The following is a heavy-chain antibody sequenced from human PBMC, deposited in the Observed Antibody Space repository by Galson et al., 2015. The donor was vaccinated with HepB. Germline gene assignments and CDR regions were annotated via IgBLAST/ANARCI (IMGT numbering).Heavy chain of an antibody. CDR2: ISAYNGNT. J-gene: IGHJ6*03. CDR3: ARQYYDLMTYYYYYYMDV. D-gene: IGHD3-3*01. CDR1: GGTFSSYT. Sequence: SVKVSCKASGGTFSSYTISWVRQAPGQGLEWMGRISAYNGNTNYAQKLQGRVTMTTDTSTSTAYMELRSLRSDDTAVYYCARQYYDLMTYYYYYYMDVWGKGTTVTVSS. V-gene: IGHV1-18*01.